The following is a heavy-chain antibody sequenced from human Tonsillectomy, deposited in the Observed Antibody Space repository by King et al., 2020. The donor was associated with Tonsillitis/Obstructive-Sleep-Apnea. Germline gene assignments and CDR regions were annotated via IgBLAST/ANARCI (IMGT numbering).Heavy chain of an antibody. CDR2: IYWDDDK. V-gene: IGHV2-5*02. CDR1: GFSLSTSGVG. Sequence: TLKESGPTLVKPTQTLTLTCSFSGFSLSTSGVGVGWIRQPPGKALEWLALIYWDDDKRYSPSLKSRLTITKDTSTKQVFLTMTKMDHVDTATYYCAHVLSDSLLLTNIDFWGQGTLITGSS. CDR3: AHVLSDSLLLTNIDF. J-gene: IGHJ4*02. D-gene: IGHD2-21*01.